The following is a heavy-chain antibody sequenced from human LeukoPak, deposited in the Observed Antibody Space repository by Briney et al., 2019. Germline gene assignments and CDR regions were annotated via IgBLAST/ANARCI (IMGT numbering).Heavy chain of an antibody. J-gene: IGHJ6*03. CDR3: ARDRKPRITMVRGVIGYMDV. V-gene: IGHV1-18*01. Sequence: ASVKVSCKASGYTFTSYGISWGRQAPGQGLEWMGWISAYKGNTNYTQKLQGRATITTHTSTSTDYMELRSLRSDDTAVYYCARDRKPRITMVRGVIGYMDVWGKGTTVTISS. CDR2: ISAYKGNT. CDR1: GYTFTSYG. D-gene: IGHD3-10*01.